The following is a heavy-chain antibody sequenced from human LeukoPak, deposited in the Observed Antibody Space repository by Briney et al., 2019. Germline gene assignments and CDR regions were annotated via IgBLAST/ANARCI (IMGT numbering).Heavy chain of an antibody. D-gene: IGHD5-12*01. CDR1: GFTFRSYG. CDR2: IRHDGSKK. V-gene: IGHV3-30*02. Sequence: QSGGSLRLSCVGSGFTFRSYGMHWVRQAPGKGLEWVAFIRHDGSKKFYADSVKGRFTISRDNSQNTLYLQVDSLRVDDTAVYYCAKDSPPTSEWLPDYWGQGTLVTISS. CDR3: AKDSPPTSEWLPDY. J-gene: IGHJ4*02.